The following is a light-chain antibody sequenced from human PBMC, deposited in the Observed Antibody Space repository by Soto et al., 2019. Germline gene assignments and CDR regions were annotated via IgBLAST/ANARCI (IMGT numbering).Light chain of an antibody. CDR1: QTISSW. CDR3: QHYHSYLEA. V-gene: IGKV1-5*03. Sequence: DIQMTQSPSTLSGSVGDRVTITCRASQTISSWLGWYQQKPGKAPKLLIYKASTLKSGGPSRFSGSGSGTEFILTISSLQPDDFATYYWQHYHSYLEAFGQGTQVELK. CDR2: KAS. J-gene: IGKJ1*01.